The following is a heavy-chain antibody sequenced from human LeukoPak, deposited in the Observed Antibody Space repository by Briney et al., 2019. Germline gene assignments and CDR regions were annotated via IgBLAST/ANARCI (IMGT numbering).Heavy chain of an antibody. J-gene: IGHJ3*02. CDR1: GYTFTSYY. V-gene: IGHV1-46*01. CDR2: INPSGGRT. Sequence: GASVKVSCKASGYTFTSYYMHWVRQAPGQGLEWMGIINPSGGRTSYAQKFQGTVTMTRDTSTSTVYMELSSLRSEDTAVYYCARDLSGYGPHDAFDIWGQGTMVTVSS. CDR3: ARDLSGYGPHDAFDI. D-gene: IGHD5-18*01.